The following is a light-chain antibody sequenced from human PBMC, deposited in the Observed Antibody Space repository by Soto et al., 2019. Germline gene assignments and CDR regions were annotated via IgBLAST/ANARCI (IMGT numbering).Light chain of an antibody. J-gene: IGLJ2*01. V-gene: IGLV2-14*01. CDR2: DVD. CDR3: SSYTSSNNVV. CDR1: SSDVGGYKY. Sequence: QSALTQPASVSGSPGQSITISCTGTSSDVGGYKYVSWYQQHPGKVPKLMIYDVDNRPSGVSNRFSGSKSGNTASLTISGLQAEDEADYYCSSYTSSNNVVFGGGTQLTVL.